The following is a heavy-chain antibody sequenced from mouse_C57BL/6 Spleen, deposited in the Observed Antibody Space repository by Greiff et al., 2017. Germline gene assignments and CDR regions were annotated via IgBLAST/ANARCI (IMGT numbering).Heavy chain of an antibody. CDR3: TTPYYDSSYVPFDV. CDR2: IDPEDGDT. CDR1: GFNIKDYY. V-gene: IGHV14-1*01. Sequence: EVMLVESGAELVRPGASVKLSCTASGFNIKDYYMHWVKQRPEQGLEWIGRIDPEDGDTEYAPKFQGKATMTADTSSNTAYLQLSSLTSEDTAVYYCTTPYYDSSYVPFDVWGTGTTVTVSS. D-gene: IGHD1-1*01. J-gene: IGHJ1*03.